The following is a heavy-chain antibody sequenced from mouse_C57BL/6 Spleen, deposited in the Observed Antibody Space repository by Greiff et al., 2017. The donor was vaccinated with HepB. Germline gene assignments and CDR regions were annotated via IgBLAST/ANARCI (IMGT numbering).Heavy chain of an antibody. CDR3: ARDLGATVVSFDY. Sequence: EVQRVESGGGLVKPGGSLKLSCAASGFTFSSYAMSWVRQTPEKRLEWVATISDGGSYTYYPDNVKGRFTISRDNAKNNLYLQMSHLKSEDTAMYYCARDLGATVVSFDYWGQGTTLTVSS. D-gene: IGHD1-1*01. CDR1: GFTFSSYA. V-gene: IGHV5-4*01. J-gene: IGHJ2*01. CDR2: ISDGGSYT.